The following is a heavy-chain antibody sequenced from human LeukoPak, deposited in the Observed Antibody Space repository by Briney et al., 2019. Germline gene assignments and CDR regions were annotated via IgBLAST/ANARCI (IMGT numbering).Heavy chain of an antibody. Sequence: PSETLSLTCTVSGGSISSYYWSWIRQPPGKGLEWIGYIYYSGSTNYNPSLKSRVTISVDTSKNQFPLKLSSVTAADTAVYYCARFDPAYYDSSGSGGYFDYWGQGTLVTVSS. CDR3: ARFDPAYYDSSGSGGYFDY. CDR2: IYYSGST. CDR1: GGSISSYY. J-gene: IGHJ4*02. V-gene: IGHV4-59*01. D-gene: IGHD3-22*01.